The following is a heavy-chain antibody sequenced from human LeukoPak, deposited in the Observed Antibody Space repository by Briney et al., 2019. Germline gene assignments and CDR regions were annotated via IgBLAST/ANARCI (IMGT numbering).Heavy chain of an antibody. CDR2: INHSGST. J-gene: IGHJ5*02. D-gene: IGHD4-17*01. Sequence: SETLSLTCAVYGGSFSGYYWSWIRQPPGKGLEWIGEINHSGSTNYNPSLKSRVTISVDTSKNQFSLKLSSVTAADTAVYYCAISLMTKVTNWFDPWGQRTLVTVSS. V-gene: IGHV4-34*01. CDR3: AISLMTKVTNWFDP. CDR1: GGSFSGYY.